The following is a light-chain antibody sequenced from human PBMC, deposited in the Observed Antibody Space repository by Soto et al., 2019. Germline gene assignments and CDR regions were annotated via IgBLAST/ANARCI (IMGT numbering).Light chain of an antibody. CDR1: SSDVGNYDL. Sequence: QSALTQPASVSGSPGQSITISCTGTSSDVGNYDLVSWYQQHPGKAPKLLIYEVTKRPSGVSSRFSGSKSGNTASLTISGLQAEDEADYSCCSYATTSPVVFGGGTKLTVL. CDR2: EVT. CDR3: CSYATTSPVV. J-gene: IGLJ2*01. V-gene: IGLV2-23*02.